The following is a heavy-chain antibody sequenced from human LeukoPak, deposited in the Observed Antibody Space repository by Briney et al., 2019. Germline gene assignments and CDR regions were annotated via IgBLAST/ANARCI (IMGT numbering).Heavy chain of an antibody. J-gene: IGHJ4*02. Sequence: GASVKVPCKASGYTFTSYGISRVRQAPGQGLEWMGWISAYNGNTNYAQKLQGRVTMTTDTSTSTAYMELRSLRSDDTAVYYCARRAYCGGDCYFWHFDYWGQGTLVTVSS. CDR1: GYTFTSYG. CDR3: ARRAYCGGDCYFWHFDY. D-gene: IGHD2-21*02. CDR2: ISAYNGNT. V-gene: IGHV1-18*01.